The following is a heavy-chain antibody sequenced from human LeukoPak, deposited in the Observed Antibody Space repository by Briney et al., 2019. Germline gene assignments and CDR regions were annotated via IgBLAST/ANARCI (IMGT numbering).Heavy chain of an antibody. CDR1: GGSISSYY. D-gene: IGHD1-14*01. V-gene: IGHV4-4*07. CDR2: IYTSGST. CDR3: AKYRTTSAPPRNFDY. Sequence: SETLSLTCTVSGGSISSYYWSWIRQPAGKGLEWIGRIYTSGSTNYNPSLKSRVGMSVDTSKNQFSLKLSSVTAADTAIYYCAKYRTTSAPPRNFDYWGQGTLVTVSS. J-gene: IGHJ4*02.